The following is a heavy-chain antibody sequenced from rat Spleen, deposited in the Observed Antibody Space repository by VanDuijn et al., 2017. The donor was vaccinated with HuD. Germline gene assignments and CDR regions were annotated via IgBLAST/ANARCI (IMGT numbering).Heavy chain of an antibody. V-gene: IGHV2S61*01. CDR1: GFSLTSYN. Sequence: QVQLKESGPGLVQPSQTLSLTCTVSGFSLTSYNVHWVRQPPGKGLEWMGVIWGNGDTNYRSALKSRLSISRDTSKSQVFLKVNNLQTEDTAMYFCATQHYYEGYYRDYWGPGTMVTVSS. J-gene: IGHJ1*01. CDR2: IWGNGDT. D-gene: IGHD1-12*03. CDR3: ATQHYYEGYYRDY.